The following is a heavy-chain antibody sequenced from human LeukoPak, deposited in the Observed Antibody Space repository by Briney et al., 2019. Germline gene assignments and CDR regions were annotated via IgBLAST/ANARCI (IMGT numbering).Heavy chain of an antibody. D-gene: IGHD6-13*01. CDR1: GFTFSSYC. J-gene: IGHJ5*02. Sequence: GGSLRLSCAASGFTFSSYCMNWVRQAPGKGLEWVSSISSSSSYIYYADSVKGRFTISRDNAKNSLYLQMNSLRAEDTAVYYCARVGAAAGMVPWGQGTLVTVSS. V-gene: IGHV3-21*01. CDR2: ISSSSSYI. CDR3: ARVGAAAGMVP.